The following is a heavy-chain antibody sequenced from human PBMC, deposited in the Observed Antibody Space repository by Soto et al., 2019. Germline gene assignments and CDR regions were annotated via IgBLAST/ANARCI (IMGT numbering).Heavy chain of an antibody. J-gene: IGHJ4*02. CDR2: ISAHNGNS. D-gene: IGHD1-1*01. V-gene: IGHV1-18*01. CDR3: ARGRYGDY. Sequence: QVHLVQSGAEVKKSGASVKVSGKGSGYDFTTYGITWVLQAPGQGLEWMAWISAHNGNSDYAQNLQGRVTVTRDTSTSTAYMELRSLRSDDTAVYYCARGRYGDYWGQGALVTVSS. CDR1: GYDFTTYG.